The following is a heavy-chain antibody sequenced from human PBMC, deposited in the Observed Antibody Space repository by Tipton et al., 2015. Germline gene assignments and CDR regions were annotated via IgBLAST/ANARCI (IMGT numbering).Heavy chain of an antibody. CDR3: ARGQLWFTVAHN. J-gene: IGHJ1*01. CDR2: IFHSGST. D-gene: IGHD5-18*01. V-gene: IGHV4-38-2*01. Sequence: TLSLTCAVSGYSISSGYYWGWIRQPPGKGLEWIGSIFHSGSTFYNPSLESRVTISVDTSKNQFSLKLSSVTAADTAVYYCARGQLWFTVAHNWGQGSLVSVFS. CDR1: GYSISSGYY.